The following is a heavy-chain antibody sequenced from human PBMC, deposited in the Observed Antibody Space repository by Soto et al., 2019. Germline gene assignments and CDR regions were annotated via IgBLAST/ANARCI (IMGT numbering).Heavy chain of an antibody. D-gene: IGHD2-8*01. CDR3: ARSAQWDGFDP. CDR1: AGSISTINYY. CDR2: ISYSGST. V-gene: IGHV4-31*03. Sequence: TSETLSLTCTVSAGSISTINYYWSWIRQHPEKGLEWIGYISYSGSTFYHSSLKSRVTISLDTSKKQFSLTLTSVTAADTAVYYCARSAQWDGFDPWGQGTMVTVSS. J-gene: IGHJ3*01.